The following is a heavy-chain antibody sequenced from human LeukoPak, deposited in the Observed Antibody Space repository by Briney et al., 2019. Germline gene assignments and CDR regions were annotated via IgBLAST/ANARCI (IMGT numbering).Heavy chain of an antibody. CDR2: VSGSGGNT. CDR1: GFTFSTYA. J-gene: IGHJ4*02. CDR3: AKSGLSRFDY. V-gene: IGHV3-23*01. D-gene: IGHD4/OR15-4a*01. Sequence: GGSLRLSCAASGFTFSTYAMSWVRQAPGKGLEWVATVSGSGGNTHYADSVKGRFTISRDNTKDTLSLQMNSLRAEDTAVYYCAKSGLSRFDYWGQGTLITVSS.